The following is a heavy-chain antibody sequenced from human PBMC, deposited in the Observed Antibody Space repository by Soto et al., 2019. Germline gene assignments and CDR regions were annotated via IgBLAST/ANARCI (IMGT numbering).Heavy chain of an antibody. Sequence: ASVKVSCKASGYTFTSYYMHWVRQAPGQGLEWMGIINPSGGSTSYAQKFQGRVTMTRDTSTSTVYMELSSLRSDDTAVYYCARGIIAAAGSSTHFDYWGQGNLVTVSS. V-gene: IGHV1-46*01. CDR3: ARGIIAAAGSSTHFDY. D-gene: IGHD6-13*01. J-gene: IGHJ4*02. CDR1: GYTFTSYY. CDR2: INPSGGST.